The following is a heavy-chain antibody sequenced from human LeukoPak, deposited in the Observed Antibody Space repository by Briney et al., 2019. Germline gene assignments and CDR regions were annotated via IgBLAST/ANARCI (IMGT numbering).Heavy chain of an antibody. J-gene: IGHJ2*01. CDR1: RFTFSTYG. Sequence: GGSLRLSCAASRFTFSTYGMSWVRQSPGKGREWVSAISGSDGSTYYADSVKGRFTISRDNPKSSLYLQMNSLRAEDTAVYYCARGDYGGNSVGLWYFDLWGRGTLVTVSS. CDR3: ARGDYGGNSVGLWYFDL. D-gene: IGHD4-23*01. V-gene: IGHV3-23*01. CDR2: ISGSDGST.